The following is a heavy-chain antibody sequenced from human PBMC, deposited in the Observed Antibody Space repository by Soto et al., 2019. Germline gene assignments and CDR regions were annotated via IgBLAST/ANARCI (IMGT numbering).Heavy chain of an antibody. CDR2: ISYDGSNK. D-gene: IGHD6-6*01. Sequence: GGSLRLSCAASGFTFSSYAMHCVRQSPGKWLEWVAVISYDGSNKYYADSVKGRFTISRDNSKNTLYLQMNSLRAEDTAVYYCASDSSIAAFDYWAQGTLVTVS. J-gene: IGHJ4*02. V-gene: IGHV3-30-3*01. CDR3: ASDSSIAAFDY. CDR1: GFTFSSYA.